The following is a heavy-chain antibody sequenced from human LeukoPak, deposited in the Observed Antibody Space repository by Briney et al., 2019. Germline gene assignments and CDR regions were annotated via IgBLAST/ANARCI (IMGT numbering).Heavy chain of an antibody. CDR2: IDSDDDK. J-gene: IGHJ4*02. Sequence: RESGPALVKPTQTLTLTCTFSGFSLTTGGFCVTWVRQPPGKALEWLARIDSDDDKYYSTSLEARLTISKDTSKNQVVLTMTSMDPVDTATYYCARMWGYNWNYIDYWGQGSLVTVSS. CDR1: GFSLTTGGFC. D-gene: IGHD1-20*01. V-gene: IGHV2-70*11. CDR3: ARMWGYNWNYIDY.